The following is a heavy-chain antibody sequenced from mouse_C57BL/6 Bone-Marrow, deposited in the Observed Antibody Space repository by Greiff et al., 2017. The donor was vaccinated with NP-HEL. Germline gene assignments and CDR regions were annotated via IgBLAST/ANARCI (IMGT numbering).Heavy chain of an antibody. CDR1: GYTFTSYW. CDR3: ARRGYDYDEFAY. V-gene: IGHV1-50*01. D-gene: IGHD2-4*01. Sequence: QVQLQQPGAELVKPGASVKLSCKASGYTFTSYWMQWVKQRPGQGLEWLGKIGPYDSYTNYNQKFKGKATLTVDTSSSTAYMQLISLTSEDSAVYYCARRGYDYDEFAYWGQGTLVTVSA. J-gene: IGHJ3*01. CDR2: IGPYDSYT.